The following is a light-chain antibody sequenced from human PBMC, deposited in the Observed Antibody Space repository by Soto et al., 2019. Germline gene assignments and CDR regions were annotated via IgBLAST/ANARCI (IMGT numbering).Light chain of an antibody. V-gene: IGLV2-14*01. CDR3: SSYTSSSTLGHVV. CDR2: DVS. Sequence: QSALTQPASVSGSPGQSITISCTGTSSDVGDYNYVSWYQQHPGKAPKLMLYDVSNRPSGISNRFSGSKSGNTASLTISGLQAEDEADYYCSSYTSSSTLGHVVFGGGTKVTVL. J-gene: IGLJ2*01. CDR1: SSDVGDYNY.